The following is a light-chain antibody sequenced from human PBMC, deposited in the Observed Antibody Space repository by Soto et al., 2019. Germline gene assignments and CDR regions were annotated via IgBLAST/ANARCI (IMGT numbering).Light chain of an antibody. V-gene: IGKV1-9*01. CDR1: QAIYSY. J-gene: IGKJ2*01. Sequence: DIQLTQSPFFLSASVGDRVTISCRASQAIYSYLAWYQQKPGKAPKLLIFGASKLQSGVPSRFSGSGSGTEFTLTNSSLQPEDFATYYCQQLNSHPRTFGQGTKLEIK. CDR2: GAS. CDR3: QQLNSHPRT.